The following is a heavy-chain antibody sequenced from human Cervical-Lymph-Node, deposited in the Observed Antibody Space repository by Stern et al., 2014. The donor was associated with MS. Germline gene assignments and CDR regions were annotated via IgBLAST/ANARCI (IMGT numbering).Heavy chain of an antibody. J-gene: IGHJ4*02. CDR3: AKDLRNYYGSDPYYFDY. D-gene: IGHD3-10*01. CDR1: GFTFSSYA. Sequence: EVQLVESGGGLVQPGGSLRLSCAASGFTFSSYAMSWVRQAPGKGLEWVSAISGSGWSTYYADSVKGRFTISRDNSKNTLYLQMNSLRAEDTAVYYCAKDLRNYYGSDPYYFDYWGQGTLVTVSS. V-gene: IGHV3-23*04. CDR2: ISGSGWST.